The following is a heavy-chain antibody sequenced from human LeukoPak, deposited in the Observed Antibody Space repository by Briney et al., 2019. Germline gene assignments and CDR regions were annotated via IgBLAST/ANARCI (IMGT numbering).Heavy chain of an antibody. V-gene: IGHV3-30*02. J-gene: IGHJ6*03. Sequence: GSLRLSCAASGFTFSSYGMHWVRQAPGKGLEWVAFIRYDGSNKYYADSVKGRFTISRDNSKNTLYLQMNSLRAEDTAVYYCAKRGSLKGEYYYYMDVWGKGISVTVSS. CDR2: IRYDGSNK. CDR1: GFTFSSYG. D-gene: IGHD3-16*01. CDR3: AKRGSLKGEYYYYMDV.